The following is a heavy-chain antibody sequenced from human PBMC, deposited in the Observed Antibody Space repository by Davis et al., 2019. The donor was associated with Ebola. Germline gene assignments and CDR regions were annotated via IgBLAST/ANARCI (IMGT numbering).Heavy chain of an antibody. V-gene: IGHV4-34*01. CDR1: GGPIISGGYS. Sequence: PSETLSLTWPASGGPIISGGYSWSSTRQHPGKRLAWTGEINHSGSTNFNPSLQSRVTISVDTSKNRFSLKLSSVTAADTAVYYWARGPNYYGAGSYYKKPYYFGYWGQGTLVTVSS. CDR3: ARGPNYYGAGSYYKKPYYFGY. CDR2: INHSGST. J-gene: IGHJ4*02. D-gene: IGHD3-10*01.